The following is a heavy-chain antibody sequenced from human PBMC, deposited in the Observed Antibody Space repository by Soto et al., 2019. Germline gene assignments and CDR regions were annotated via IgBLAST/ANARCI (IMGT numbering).Heavy chain of an antibody. V-gene: IGHV4-4*07. Sequence: PSETLSLTCTVSSGSFSTYYWSWIRQPAGKGLEWIGRIYSTGSTLYNTSLKSRITMSVDTSKNQFSLKLSSVTAADTAVYYCAAGAAAEYFDYWGKGTLVTVS. J-gene: IGHJ4*02. CDR2: IYSTGST. D-gene: IGHD6-13*01. CDR3: AAGAAAEYFDY. CDR1: SGSFSTYY.